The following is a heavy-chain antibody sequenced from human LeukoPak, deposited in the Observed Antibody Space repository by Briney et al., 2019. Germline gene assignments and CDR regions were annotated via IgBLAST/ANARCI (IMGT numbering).Heavy chain of an antibody. CDR2: ISSDGSNT. J-gene: IGHJ6*02. CDR3: ATANYGLDV. CDR1: GFAFSRYW. V-gene: IGHV3-74*01. Sequence: GGSLRLSCAASGFAFSRYWMHWVPQAPGKGLLWVSRISSDGSNTLYADSVKGRFTVSRDNAKNTLYLQMDSLRADDTAVYYCATANYGLDVWGQGTTVTVSS.